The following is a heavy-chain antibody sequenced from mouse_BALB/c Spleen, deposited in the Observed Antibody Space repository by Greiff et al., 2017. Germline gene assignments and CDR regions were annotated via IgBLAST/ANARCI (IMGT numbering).Heavy chain of an antibody. D-gene: IGHD1-1*01. Sequence: LVKTGASVKISCKASGYSFTGYYMHWVKQSHGKSLEWIGYISCYNGATSYNQKFKGKATFTVDTSSSTAYMQFNSLTSEDSAVYYCARSPRYYGSSYDYYAMDYWGQGTSVTVSS. CDR1: GYSFTGYY. J-gene: IGHJ4*01. CDR3: ARSPRYYGSSYDYYAMDY. CDR2: ISCYNGAT. V-gene: IGHV1S34*01.